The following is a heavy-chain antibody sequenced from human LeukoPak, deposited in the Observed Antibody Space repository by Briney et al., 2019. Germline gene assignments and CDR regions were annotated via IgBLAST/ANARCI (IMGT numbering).Heavy chain of an antibody. Sequence: GGSLRLSCATSGFIFSAYYMSWIRQAPGKGLEWVSYISGSGNDISYADSVKGRFTISRDNAKGSLYLQMNGLKAADTAMYYCGTHAGRTGSDDWGQGTLVTVSS. CDR1: GFIFSAYY. CDR2: ISGSGNDI. D-gene: IGHD3/OR15-3a*01. J-gene: IGHJ4*02. CDR3: GTHAGRTGSDD. V-gene: IGHV3-11*01.